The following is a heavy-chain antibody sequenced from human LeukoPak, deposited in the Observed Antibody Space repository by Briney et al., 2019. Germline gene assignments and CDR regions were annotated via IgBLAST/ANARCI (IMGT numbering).Heavy chain of an antibody. J-gene: IGHJ5*02. CDR2: LSPDGSST. CDR3: PRMSREAPALPDL. D-gene: IGHD5-24*01. CDR1: GFTFSSYW. V-gene: IGHV3-74*01. Sequence: GGSLRLSCAASGFTFSSYWMQWVRQAGGKGLVWVSRLSPDGSSTTSADSVKGRFTISRDNAKNTLYLQIGSLTADDTAVYYCPRMSREAPALPDLWGQGTLVTVSS.